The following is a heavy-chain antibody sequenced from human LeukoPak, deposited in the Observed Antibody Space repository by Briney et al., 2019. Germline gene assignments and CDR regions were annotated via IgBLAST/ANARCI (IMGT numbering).Heavy chain of an antibody. CDR1: GGTFSSYA. Sequence: ASVKVSCKASGGTFSSYAISWVRQAPGQGLEWMGGIIPIFGTANYAQKFQGRVTITADKSTSTAYMELSSLRSEDTAVYYCARLPGDFDYYYMDVWGKGTTVTVSS. CDR2: IIPIFGTA. CDR3: ARLPGDFDYYYMDV. V-gene: IGHV1-69*06. J-gene: IGHJ6*03. D-gene: IGHD3-16*01.